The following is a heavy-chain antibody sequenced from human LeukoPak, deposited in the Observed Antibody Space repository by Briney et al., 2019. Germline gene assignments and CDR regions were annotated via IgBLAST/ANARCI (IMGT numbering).Heavy chain of an antibody. CDR1: GGSISSYY. CDR2: IYTSGST. Sequence: NPSETLSLTCTVSGGSISSYYWSWIRQPAGKGLEWIGRIYTSGSTNYNPSLKSRVTMSVDTSKNQFSLKLSSVTAADTAVYYCARRGYSSSWYGHAFDYWGQGTLVTVSS. D-gene: IGHD6-13*01. V-gene: IGHV4-4*07. CDR3: ARRGYSSSWYGHAFDY. J-gene: IGHJ4*02.